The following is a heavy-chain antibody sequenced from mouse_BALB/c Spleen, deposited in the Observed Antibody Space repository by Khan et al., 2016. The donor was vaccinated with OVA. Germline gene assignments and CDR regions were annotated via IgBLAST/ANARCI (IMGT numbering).Heavy chain of an antibody. CDR3: ARRNYFGYTFAY. D-gene: IGHD1-2*01. CDR1: GYTFTEYY. Sequence: QVRLQQSGAELARPGASVKLSCKASGYTFTEYYINWVKQRTGQGLEWIGEISPGSGDTYYNEKFKGKATLTAEKSSSTAYMQLSSLTAEASAVYFCARRNYFGYTFAYWGQGTLVTVSA. J-gene: IGHJ3*01. CDR2: ISPGSGDT. V-gene: IGHV1-77*01.